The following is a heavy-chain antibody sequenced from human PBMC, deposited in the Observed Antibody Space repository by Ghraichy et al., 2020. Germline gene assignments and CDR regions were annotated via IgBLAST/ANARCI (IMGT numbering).Heavy chain of an antibody. Sequence: SENLSLTCAVYGGSFSGYYWSWTRQPPGKGLEWIGEINHSGSTNYNPSLKSRVTISVDTSKNQFSLKLSSVTAADTAVYYCARGHDRWLQLLYFVYWGQGTLVTVSS. CDR1: GGSFSGYY. CDR3: ARGHDRWLQLLYFVY. CDR2: INHSGST. V-gene: IGHV4-34*01. J-gene: IGHJ4*02. D-gene: IGHD5-24*01.